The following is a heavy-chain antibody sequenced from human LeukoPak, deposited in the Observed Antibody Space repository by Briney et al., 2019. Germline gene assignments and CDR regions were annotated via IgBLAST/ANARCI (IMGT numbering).Heavy chain of an antibody. CDR2: ISSSGSTI. D-gene: IGHD3-22*01. Sequence: GGSLRLSCAASGFTFSDYYMSWIRQAPGKGLEWVSYISSSGSTIYYADSVKGRFTISRDNAKNSLYLQMNSLRAEDTAVYYCAKRERYYDSSGYYSYYFDYWGQGTLVTVSS. CDR3: AKRERYYDSSGYYSYYFDY. J-gene: IGHJ4*02. V-gene: IGHV3-11*01. CDR1: GFTFSDYY.